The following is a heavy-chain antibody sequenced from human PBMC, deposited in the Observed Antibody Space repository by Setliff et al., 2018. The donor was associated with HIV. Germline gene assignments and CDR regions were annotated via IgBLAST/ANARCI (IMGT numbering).Heavy chain of an antibody. D-gene: IGHD6-19*01. J-gene: IGHJ5*02. CDR1: GGSISSSGPGYY. CDR2: VYYSGST. Sequence: SETLSLTCTVSGGSISSSGPGYYWGWVRQAPGGGLEWIGSVYYSGSTNYNPSLKSRVTISVDTSKSQFSLKLSSLTAADTAVYYCARGRTQWPNYNYFDPWGLGTLVTVSS. CDR3: ARGRTQWPNYNYFDP. V-gene: IGHV4-39*07.